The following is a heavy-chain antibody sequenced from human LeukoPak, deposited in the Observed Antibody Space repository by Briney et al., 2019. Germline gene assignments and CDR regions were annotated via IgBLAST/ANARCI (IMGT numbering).Heavy chain of an antibody. CDR2: IHWSDGTT. J-gene: IGHJ4*02. V-gene: IGHV3-20*04. D-gene: IGHD1-7*01. CDR3: ARRYNWNYAIDC. Sequence: GGSLRLSCIASGFTFDEYGMTWVRQAPGKGLEWVSGIHWSDGTTGYAESVKGRFTISRDNAKNSLFLQMNSLRAEDTALYYCARRYNWNYAIDCWGQGTLVTVSS. CDR1: GFTFDEYG.